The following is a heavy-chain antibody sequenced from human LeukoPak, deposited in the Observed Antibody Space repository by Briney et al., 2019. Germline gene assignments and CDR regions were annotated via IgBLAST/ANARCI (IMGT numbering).Heavy chain of an antibody. J-gene: IGHJ5*02. Sequence: PSETLSLTCAVYGGSFSGYYWSWIRQPPGKGLEWIGEINHSGSTNYNPSLKSRVTISVDTSKNQFSLKLSSVTAADTAVYYCASMYYDFWRGYRNWFDPWGQGILVTVSS. CDR2: INHSGST. V-gene: IGHV4-34*01. CDR1: GGSFSGYY. CDR3: ASMYYDFWRGYRNWFDP. D-gene: IGHD3-3*01.